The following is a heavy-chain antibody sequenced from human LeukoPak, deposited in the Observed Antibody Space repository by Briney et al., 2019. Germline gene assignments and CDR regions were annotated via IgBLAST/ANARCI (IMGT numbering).Heavy chain of an antibody. J-gene: IGHJ4*02. CDR3: ASRGGAMDLQI. CDR1: GGSISSYY. CDR2: IYYSGST. V-gene: IGHV4-59*08. Sequence: SETLSLTCTVSGGSISSYYWSWIRRPPGKGLEWIGYIYYSGSTNYNPSLKSRVTISVDTSKNQFSLKLSSVTAADTAVYYCASRGGAMDLQIWGQGTLVTVSS. D-gene: IGHD5-18*01.